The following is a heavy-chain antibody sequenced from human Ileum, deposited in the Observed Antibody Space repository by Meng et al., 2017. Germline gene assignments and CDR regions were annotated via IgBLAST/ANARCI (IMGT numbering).Heavy chain of an antibody. J-gene: IGHJ4*02. Sequence: LHEVRPRLVLPCAPLPPAFAVSVASSSSGPWWSRVRQPPGKGLEWIGEMYPRGTTHYTPSLKSRVTISMDTSKNQLSLKLSSVTAADTAVYYCARHIAVSGTRGFDSWGQGTLVTVSS. D-gene: IGHD6-19*01. CDR2: MYPRGTT. CDR1: VASSSSGPW. V-gene: IGHV4-4*02. CDR3: ARHIAVSGTRGFDS.